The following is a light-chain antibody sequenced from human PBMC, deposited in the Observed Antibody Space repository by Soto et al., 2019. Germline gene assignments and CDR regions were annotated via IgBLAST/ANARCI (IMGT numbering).Light chain of an antibody. Sequence: QSILTQPPSASGTPGQRVTISCSGSTSNIGGDYVSWFQKFPGTAPKILIYRNNQRPSGVPDRFSGSKSGTSASLAISGLRPEDETDYYCAAWDDKLTGWVFGGGTKVTVL. V-gene: IGLV1-47*01. J-gene: IGLJ3*02. CDR2: RNN. CDR3: AAWDDKLTGWV. CDR1: TSNIGGDY.